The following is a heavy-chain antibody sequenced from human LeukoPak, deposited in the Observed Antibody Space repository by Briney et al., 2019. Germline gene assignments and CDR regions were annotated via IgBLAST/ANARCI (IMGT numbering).Heavy chain of an antibody. CDR3: ARGRGRRGIFGVALIGTRRAYYFDY. CDR2: ISAYNGNT. CDR1: GYTFTSYG. J-gene: IGHJ4*02. V-gene: IGHV1-18*01. D-gene: IGHD3-3*01. Sequence: ASVKVSCKASGYTFTSYGISWVRQAPGQGLEWMGWISAYNGNTNYAQKLQGRVTMTTDASTSTAYMELRSLRSDDTAVYYCARGRGRRGIFGVALIGTRRAYYFDYWGQGTLVTVSS.